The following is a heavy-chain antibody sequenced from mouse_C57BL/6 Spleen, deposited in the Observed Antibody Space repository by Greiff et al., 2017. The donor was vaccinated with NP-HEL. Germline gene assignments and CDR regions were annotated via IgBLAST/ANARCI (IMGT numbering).Heavy chain of an antibody. D-gene: IGHD1-1*01. V-gene: IGHV2-9-1*01. Sequence: VKVEESGPGLVAPSQSLSITCTVSGFSLTSYAISWVRQPPGKGLEWLGVIWTGGGTNYNSALKSRLSISKDNSKSQVFLKMNSLQTDDTARYYCARSSYGSSYVYFDVWGTGTTVTVSS. CDR1: GFSLTSYA. CDR3: ARSSYGSSYVYFDV. CDR2: IWTGGGT. J-gene: IGHJ1*03.